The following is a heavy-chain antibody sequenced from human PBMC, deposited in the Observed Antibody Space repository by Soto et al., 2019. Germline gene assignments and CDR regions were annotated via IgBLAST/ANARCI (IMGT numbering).Heavy chain of an antibody. J-gene: IGHJ4*02. Sequence: QVQLVQSGAEVKKPGASVKVSCKASGYTFITYGVSWVRQAPGQGLDWLGWISTYNGNTRYAERVQGRVTMTTDTTTNTAYMELRNLRSDDTAVYYCARRPTDYYDNSANYFLDYWGQGTLVTVSS. V-gene: IGHV1-18*01. CDR2: ISTYNGNT. CDR3: ARRPTDYYDNSANYFLDY. CDR1: GYTFITYG. D-gene: IGHD3-22*01.